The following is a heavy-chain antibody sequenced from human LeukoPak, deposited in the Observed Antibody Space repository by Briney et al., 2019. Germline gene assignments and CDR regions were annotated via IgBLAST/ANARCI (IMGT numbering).Heavy chain of an antibody. D-gene: IGHD2-21*01. V-gene: IGHV4-38-2*02. CDR3: ARVNAPVATFDY. J-gene: IGHJ4*02. Sequence: RPSETLSLTCSVSGYSISTTYYGGWIRQPPGKGLEWIATISHSGSTYYTPSLRSRLTISLDTSKNQFSLKLTSVTAADTAVYYCARVNAPVATFDYWGQGALVTVSS. CDR2: ISHSGST. CDR1: GYSISTTYY.